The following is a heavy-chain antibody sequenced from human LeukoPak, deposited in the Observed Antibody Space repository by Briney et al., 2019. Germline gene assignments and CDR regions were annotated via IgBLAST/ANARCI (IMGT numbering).Heavy chain of an antibody. CDR3: VRRIVGSSWYDAFDI. CDR1: GYSFTSYW. D-gene: IGHD6-13*01. Sequence: GESLKISCKGSGYSFTSYWIGWVRQMPGKGLEWMGIIYPGDSDTRFSPSFQGQVTISADKSISTAYLQWSSLKASDTAMYYCVRRIVGSSWYDAFDIWGQGTMVTVSS. V-gene: IGHV5-51*01. J-gene: IGHJ3*02. CDR2: IYPGDSDT.